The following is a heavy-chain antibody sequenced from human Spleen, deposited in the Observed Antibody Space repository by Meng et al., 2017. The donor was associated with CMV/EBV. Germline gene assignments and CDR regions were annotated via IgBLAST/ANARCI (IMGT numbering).Heavy chain of an antibody. J-gene: IGHJ6*02. CDR1: GYTFTGYY. Sequence: ASVKVSCKASGYTFTGYYMHWVRQAPGQGLEWMGWINPNSGGTNYAQKFQGRVTMTRDTSISTAYMELSRLRSEDTAVYYCAGVPGEYSGYDRTYYYGMDVWGQGTTVTVSS. D-gene: IGHD5-12*01. CDR2: INPNSGGT. V-gene: IGHV1-2*02. CDR3: AGVPGEYSGYDRTYYYGMDV.